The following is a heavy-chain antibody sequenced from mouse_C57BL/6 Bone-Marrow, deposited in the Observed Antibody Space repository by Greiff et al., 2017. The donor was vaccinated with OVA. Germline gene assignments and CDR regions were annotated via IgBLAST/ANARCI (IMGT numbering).Heavy chain of an antibody. CDR3: ARYGYYWYFDV. J-gene: IGHJ1*03. CDR2: IDPSYSYT. V-gene: IGHV1-69*01. D-gene: IGHD2-2*01. Sequence: VQLQQPGAELVMPGASVKLSCKASGYTFTSYWMHWVKQRPGQGLEWIGEIDPSYSYTNYNQKFKGKSTLTVDKSSSTAYMQLSSLTSEDSAVYYCARYGYYWYFDVWGTGTTVTVSS. CDR1: GYTFTSYW.